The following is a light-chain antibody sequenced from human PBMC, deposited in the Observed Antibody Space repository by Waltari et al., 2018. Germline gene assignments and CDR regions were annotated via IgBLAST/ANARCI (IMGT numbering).Light chain of an antibody. J-gene: IGKJ4*01. CDR1: QSVGSY. CDR2: DTS. Sequence: DIVLTQSPATLSLSPGERATLSCRASQSVGSYLAWYQQKPGQAPRLLFYDTSSRATGVPARFTASGSGTDFSLTISSLDPEDFAVYYCQQRGNWPLTFCGGTKVEIK. V-gene: IGKV3-11*01. CDR3: QQRGNWPLT.